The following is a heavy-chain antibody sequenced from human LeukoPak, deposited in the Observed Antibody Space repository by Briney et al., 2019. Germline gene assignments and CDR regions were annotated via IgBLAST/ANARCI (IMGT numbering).Heavy chain of an antibody. Sequence: KPSETLSLTCAVYGGSFSGYYWSWIRQPPGKGLEWIGEINQSGSTNSNPSLKSRVTISVDTSKNQFSLKLSSVTAADTAVYYCAGDYRGSLDYWGQGTLVTVSS. CDR1: GGSFSGYY. D-gene: IGHD4-11*01. CDR2: INQSGST. V-gene: IGHV4-34*01. J-gene: IGHJ4*02. CDR3: AGDYRGSLDY.